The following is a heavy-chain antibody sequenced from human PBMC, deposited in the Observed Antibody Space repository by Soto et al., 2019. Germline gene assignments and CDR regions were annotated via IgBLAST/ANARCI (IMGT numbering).Heavy chain of an antibody. CDR3: ARHSPITMVRGGYHTAPDY. J-gene: IGHJ4*02. V-gene: IGHV4-39*01. Sequence: QLQLQESGPGLVKPSETLSLTCTVSGGSISSSSYYWGWIRQPPGKGLEWIGSIYYSGSTYYNPSLKSRVTISVDTSKNQFSLKLSSVTAADTAVYYCARHSPITMVRGGYHTAPDYWGQGTLVTVSS. CDR1: GGSISSSSYY. CDR2: IYYSGST. D-gene: IGHD3-10*01.